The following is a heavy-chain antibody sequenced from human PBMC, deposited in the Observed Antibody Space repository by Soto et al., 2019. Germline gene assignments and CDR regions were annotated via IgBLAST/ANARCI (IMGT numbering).Heavy chain of an antibody. J-gene: IGHJ4*02. CDR1: GFTFSTYA. D-gene: IGHD2-2*01. CDR3: AVHCSTSSCSY. V-gene: IGHV3-23*01. CDR2: IGGSAESA. Sequence: EVQLSESGGGLVQPGGSLRVSCAASGFTFSTYAMSWVREAPGKGLEWVSAIGGSAESAYYGGSVKGRFTISRDNSKNTVYLQMNSLRAEDTAVYYCAVHCSTSSCSYWGQGTLVTVSS.